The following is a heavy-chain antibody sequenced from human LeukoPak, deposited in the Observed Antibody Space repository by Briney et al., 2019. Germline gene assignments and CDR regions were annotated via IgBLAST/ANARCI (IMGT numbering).Heavy chain of an antibody. V-gene: IGHV4-59*08. J-gene: IGHJ4*02. CDR1: GGSISSYY. D-gene: IGHD2-15*01. Sequence: SETLSLTCTVSGGSISSYYWSWIRQPPGKGLEWIGYIYYSGTTNYNPSLKSRVTISVDTSKNQFSLKLSSVTAADTAVYYCARQGGYCSGGSCYSKYYFDYWGQGTLVTVSS. CDR2: IYYSGTT. CDR3: ARQGGYCSGGSCYSKYYFDY.